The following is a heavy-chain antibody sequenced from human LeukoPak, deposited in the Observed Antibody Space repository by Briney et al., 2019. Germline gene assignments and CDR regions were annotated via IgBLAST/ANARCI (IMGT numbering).Heavy chain of an antibody. CDR1: GFTFSNYP. D-gene: IGHD2-15*01. CDR3: AREISRGFDI. V-gene: IGHV3-64*01. J-gene: IGHJ4*02. CDR2: VSSNGAST. Sequence: GGSLRLSCAASGFTFSNYPMHWVRQAPGKGLESVSAVSSNGASTYYENSVKDRFIVSRDNSKNTLYLQLGGLRAEDTAVYYCAREISRGFDIWGQGTLVTVSS.